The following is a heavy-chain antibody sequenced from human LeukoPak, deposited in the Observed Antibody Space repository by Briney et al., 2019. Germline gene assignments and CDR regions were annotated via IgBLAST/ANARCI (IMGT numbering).Heavy chain of an antibody. CDR3: ARTDYGDYMVY. CDR1: GGSISSGSYY. J-gene: IGHJ4*02. V-gene: IGHV4-61*02. Sequence: SETLSLTCTVSGGSISSGSYYWSWIRQPAGKGLEWIGRIYTSGSTSYNPSLKSRVTISVDTSKNQFSLKLSSVTAADTAVYYCARTDYGDYMVYWGQGTLVTVSS. CDR2: IYTSGST. D-gene: IGHD4-17*01.